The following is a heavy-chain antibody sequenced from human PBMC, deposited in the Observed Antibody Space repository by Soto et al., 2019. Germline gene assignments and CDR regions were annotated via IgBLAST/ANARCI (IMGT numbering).Heavy chain of an antibody. Sequence: SETLSLTCAVYGGSFSGYYWSWIRQPPGKGLEWIGEINHSGSTSYNPSLKSRVTISVDTSKNQFSLKLSSVTAADTAVYYCARLNFWGGYWDYYYYYYMDVWGKGTTVTVSS. CDR1: GGSFSGYY. V-gene: IGHV4-34*01. J-gene: IGHJ6*03. CDR2: INHSGST. D-gene: IGHD3-3*01. CDR3: ARLNFWGGYWDYYYYYYMDV.